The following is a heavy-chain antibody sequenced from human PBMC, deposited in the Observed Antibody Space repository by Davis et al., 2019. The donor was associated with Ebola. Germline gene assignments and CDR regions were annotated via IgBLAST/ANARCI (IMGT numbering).Heavy chain of an antibody. CDR2: IYPGDSDT. D-gene: IGHD3-3*01. CDR1: GYSFTSYW. Sequence: KVSCKGSGYSFTSYWIGWVRQMPGKGLEWMGIIYPGDSDTRYSPSFQGQVTISADKSISTAYLQWSSLKASDTAMYYCARQRFLEWRNWFDPWGQGTLVTVSS. V-gene: IGHV5-51*01. J-gene: IGHJ5*02. CDR3: ARQRFLEWRNWFDP.